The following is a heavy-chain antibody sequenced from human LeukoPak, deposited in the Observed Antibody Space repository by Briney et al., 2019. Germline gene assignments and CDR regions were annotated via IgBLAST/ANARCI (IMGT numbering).Heavy chain of an antibody. V-gene: IGHV4-61*02. D-gene: IGHD3-16*02. CDR3: ARGPEPIALFFDY. CDR2: IYTSGST. Sequence: KPSETLSLTCTVSGGSISSGSYYWSWIRQPAGKGLEWIGRIYTSGSTNYNPSLKSRVTISVDTSKNQFSLKLSSVTAADTAVYYCARGPEPIALFFDYWGQGTLVTVSS. CDR1: GGSISSGSYY. J-gene: IGHJ4*02.